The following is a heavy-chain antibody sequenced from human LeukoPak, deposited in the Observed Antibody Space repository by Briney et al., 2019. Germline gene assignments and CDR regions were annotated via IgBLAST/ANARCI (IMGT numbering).Heavy chain of an antibody. D-gene: IGHD6-13*01. CDR3: AKDTLYSGSWYGRHPDAFDI. J-gene: IGHJ3*02. Sequence: GGSLRLSCAASGFTFSSYAMSWVRQAPGKGLEWVSAISGSGGSTYYADSVKGRFTISRDNSKNTLYLQMNSLRAEDTAVYYCAKDTLYSGSWYGRHPDAFDIWGQGTMVTVSS. CDR2: ISGSGGST. V-gene: IGHV3-23*01. CDR1: GFTFSSYA.